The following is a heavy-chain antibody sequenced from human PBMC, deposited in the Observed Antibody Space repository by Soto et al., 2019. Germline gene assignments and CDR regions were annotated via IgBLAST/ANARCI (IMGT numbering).Heavy chain of an antibody. D-gene: IGHD6-19*01. Sequence: PGGSLRLSCAASGFTFSSYSFHWVRQAPGKGLEWVAVISYDGNKKYYEDSVKGRLSISRDTSKNTLYLQMSSLRAEDTAVYYCARSVAVAALDSWGQGTLVTVSS. CDR2: ISYDGNKK. J-gene: IGHJ4*02. CDR1: GFTFSSYS. CDR3: ARSVAVAALDS. V-gene: IGHV3-30*04.